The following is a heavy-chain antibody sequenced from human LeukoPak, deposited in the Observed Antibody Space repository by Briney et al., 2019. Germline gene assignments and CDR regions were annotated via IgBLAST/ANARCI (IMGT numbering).Heavy chain of an antibody. V-gene: IGHV1-69*05. D-gene: IGHD3-22*01. CDR1: GGTFSSYA. CDR3: ARVGAVITPYYYYYYYMDV. CDR2: ITPIFGTA. J-gene: IGHJ6*03. Sequence: ASVKVSCKASGGTFSSYAISWVRQAPGQGLELMGGITPIFGTANYAQKFQGRVTITTDESTSTAYMELSSLRSEDTAVYYCARVGAVITPYYYYYYYMDVWGKGTTVTVSS.